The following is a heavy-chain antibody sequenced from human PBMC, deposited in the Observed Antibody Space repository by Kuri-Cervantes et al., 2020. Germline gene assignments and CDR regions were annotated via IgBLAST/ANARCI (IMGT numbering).Heavy chain of an antibody. CDR1: GFTVSSNY. D-gene: IGHD3-10*01. CDR2: IYSGGST. Sequence: GGSLRLSCAASGFTVSSNYMSWVRQAPGKGLEWVSVIYSGGSTYYADSVKGRFTISRDNSKNTPYLQMNSLRAEDTAVYYCASQRSTMVQGVAGLLDYWGQGTLVTVSS. CDR3: ASQRSTMVQGVAGLLDY. V-gene: IGHV3-53*01. J-gene: IGHJ4*02.